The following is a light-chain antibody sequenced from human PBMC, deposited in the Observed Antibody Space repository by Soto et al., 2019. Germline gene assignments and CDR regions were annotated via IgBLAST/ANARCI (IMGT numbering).Light chain of an antibody. J-gene: IGLJ1*01. Sequence: QAFVTQEPSLTVSPGGTVTLTCSSSTGAVTKGFSPNWLQQRPGQPPRALIYSINKTHSWTPARFSGSLLGGKAALTLSGVQPEDEAVYYCLLWYGGAYFLGTGTKV. CDR1: TGAVTKGFS. CDR3: LLWYGGAYF. V-gene: IGLV7-43*01. CDR2: SIN.